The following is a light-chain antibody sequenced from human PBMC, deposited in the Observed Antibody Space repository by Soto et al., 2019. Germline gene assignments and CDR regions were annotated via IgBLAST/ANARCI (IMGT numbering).Light chain of an antibody. CDR2: GTT. V-gene: IGKV3-20*01. CDR1: QTVSSSY. J-gene: IGKJ4*01. CDR3: QQYGSLPPT. Sequence: EIVLTQSPGTLSLSPGETATLSCRASQTVSSSYLAWYQQKPGQAPRLLIYGTTTRATGVPDRFSGGGTGTAFTLTITRLEPEDFAVYNCQQYGSLPPTFGGGTQVEIK.